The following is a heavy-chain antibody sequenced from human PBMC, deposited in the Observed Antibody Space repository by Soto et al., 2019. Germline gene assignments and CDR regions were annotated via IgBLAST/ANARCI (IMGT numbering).Heavy chain of an antibody. CDR2: INHSGRT. CDR1: GGSFSGYY. D-gene: IGHD1-26*01. V-gene: IGHV4-34*01. Sequence: QVQLQQWGAGLLKPSETLSLTCAVYGGSFSGYYWSWIRQPPGKGLEWIGEINHSGRTNYNPSLKSRVTISVDTSMNQLSLKLSSVTAADTAVYYCARLPYSGSYFDYWGHGTLVTVPS. CDR3: ARLPYSGSYFDY. J-gene: IGHJ4*01.